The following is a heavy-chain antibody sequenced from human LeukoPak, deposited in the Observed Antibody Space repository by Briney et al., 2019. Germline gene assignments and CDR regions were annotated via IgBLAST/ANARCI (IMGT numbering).Heavy chain of an antibody. V-gene: IGHV5-51*01. CDR1: GYSFSSYW. J-gene: IGHJ4*02. CDR2: IYPGGSET. CDR3: ARASRDGYNQNFDH. D-gene: IGHD5-24*01. Sequence: GESLEISCKGLGYSFSSYWNAWVRQRPGKGLERMGIIYPGGSETRYDPSFQGQVTISADMSTSTAYLQWSSLRASDTAMYYCARASRDGYNQNFDHWGQGTLVTVSS.